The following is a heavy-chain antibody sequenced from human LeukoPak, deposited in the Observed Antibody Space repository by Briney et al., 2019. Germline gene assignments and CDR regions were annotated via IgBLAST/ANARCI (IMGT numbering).Heavy chain of an antibody. J-gene: IGHJ3*02. CDR2: INPSGGST. CDR3: ARDYQRIQLWSKAFDI. Sequence: ASVTVSCKASGYTLTSYFIHWVRQAPGQGLEWMGIINPSGGSTSYAQKFQGRVTMTRDTSTSTVYMELSSLRSEDTAVYYCARDYQRIQLWSKAFDIWGQGTMVTVSS. V-gene: IGHV1-46*01. D-gene: IGHD5-18*01. CDR1: GYTLTSYF.